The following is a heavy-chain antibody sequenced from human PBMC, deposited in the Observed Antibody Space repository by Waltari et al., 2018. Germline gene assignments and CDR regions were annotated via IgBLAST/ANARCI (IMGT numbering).Heavy chain of an antibody. Sequence: EVQLLESGGGLVQPGGSLRLSCAASGFTFSSYAMSWVRQAPGKGLEWVSVIYSGGSTYYADSGKGRFTISRDNSKNTLYLQMNSLRAEDTAVYYCATASTGTNSLDYWGQGTLVTVSS. D-gene: IGHD2-8*02. CDR3: ATASTGTNSLDY. CDR2: IYSGGST. CDR1: GFTFSSYA. V-gene: IGHV3-23*03. J-gene: IGHJ4*02.